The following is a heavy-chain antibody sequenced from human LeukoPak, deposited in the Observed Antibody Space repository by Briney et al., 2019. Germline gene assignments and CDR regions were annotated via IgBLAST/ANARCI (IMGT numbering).Heavy chain of an antibody. CDR1: RGSFNSYG. Sequence: ASVKVSCKASRGSFNSYGITWVRQAPGQGLECMGRIVPVLRTAHYAQRFQGRVTITADKSSNTAYMELRDLRFDDSAVYYCARASTVTTMGGFDYWGQGTLVTVSS. J-gene: IGHJ4*02. D-gene: IGHD4-17*01. CDR3: ARASTVTTMGGFDY. V-gene: IGHV1-69*04. CDR2: IVPVLRTA.